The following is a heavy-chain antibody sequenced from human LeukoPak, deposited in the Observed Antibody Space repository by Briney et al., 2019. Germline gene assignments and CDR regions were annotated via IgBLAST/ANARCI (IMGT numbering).Heavy chain of an antibody. D-gene: IGHD4-17*01. J-gene: IGHJ4*02. CDR1: GFTFSSSA. Sequence: RTGGSLRLSCAASGFTFSSSAMSWVRQTPGKGLEWVSSISGSGDYTYYADSVKGRFTISRDNSKGTLYLQMNSLRDVDTAVYYCAAFDYGDYGRDYWGQGTLVTVSS. V-gene: IGHV3-23*01. CDR2: ISGSGDYT. CDR3: AAFDYGDYGRDY.